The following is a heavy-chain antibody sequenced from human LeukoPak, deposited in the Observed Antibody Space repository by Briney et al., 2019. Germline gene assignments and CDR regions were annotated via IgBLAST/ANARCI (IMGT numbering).Heavy chain of an antibody. Sequence: GGTLRLSCAASGFTFSHHGMNWVRQAPGKGLEWVSGVGPSGARTYYADSVKGRFTVSRDNSKNMVFLQMNSLRAEDTAIYYCTTTTVTTNDYWGQGTLVTVSS. D-gene: IGHD4-17*01. CDR1: GFTFSHHG. V-gene: IGHV3-23*01. CDR2: VGPSGART. CDR3: TTTTVTTNDY. J-gene: IGHJ4*02.